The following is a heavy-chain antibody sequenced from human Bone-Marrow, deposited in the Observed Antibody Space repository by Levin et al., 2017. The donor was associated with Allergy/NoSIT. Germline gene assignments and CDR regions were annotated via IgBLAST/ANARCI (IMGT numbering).Heavy chain of an antibody. CDR2: AYGGFSDT. D-gene: IGHD6-25*01. CDR3: ARLSDPSGYYLFDY. J-gene: IGHJ4*02. V-gene: IGHV5-51*01. Sequence: PGESLKISCKASGYIFNGYWIGWVRQLPGKGLEWMGIAYGGFSDTRYSPSFQGQVTVSADESTTTAYLQWSSLKASDTAMYYCARLSDPSGYYLFDYWGQGTLVTVSS. CDR1: GYIFNGYW.